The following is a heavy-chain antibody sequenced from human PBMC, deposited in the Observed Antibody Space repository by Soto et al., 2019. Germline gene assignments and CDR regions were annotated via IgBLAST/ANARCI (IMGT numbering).Heavy chain of an antibody. CDR2: ISAYNGNT. CDR3: ARLLYYDSSGYPVDY. Sequence: ASVKVSCKASGYTFTSYGISWVRQAPGQGLEWMGWISAYNGNTNYAQKLQGRVTMTTDTSTSTAYMELGSLRSEDTAVYYCARLLYYDSSGYPVDYWGQGTLVTVSS. J-gene: IGHJ4*02. CDR1: GYTFTSYG. D-gene: IGHD3-22*01. V-gene: IGHV1-18*01.